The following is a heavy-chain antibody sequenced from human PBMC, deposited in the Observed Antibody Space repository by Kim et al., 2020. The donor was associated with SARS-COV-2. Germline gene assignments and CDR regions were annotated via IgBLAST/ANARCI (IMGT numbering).Heavy chain of an antibody. CDR1: GFTFSSYG. Sequence: GGSLRLSCAASGFTFSSYGMHWVRQAPGKGLEWVAVISYDGSNKYYADSVKGRFTISRDNSKNTLYLQMNSLRAEDTAVYYCARDGRCDYVWGSYRYNCIAYSGQGTLVTVSS. CDR3: ARDGRCDYVWGSYRYNCIAY. D-gene: IGHD3-16*02. J-gene: IGHJ4*02. V-gene: IGHV3-33*05. CDR2: ISYDGSNK.